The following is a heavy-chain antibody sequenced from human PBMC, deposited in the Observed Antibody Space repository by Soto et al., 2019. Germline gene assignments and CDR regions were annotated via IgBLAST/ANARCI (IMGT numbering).Heavy chain of an antibody. Sequence: EVQLLESGGGLVQPGGSLRLSCAASGFTFSSYAMSWVRQAPGKGLEWVSAISGSGGSTYYADSVKGRFTISRDKSKNTLYLQMNSLRAEDTAVYYCAKDRSYGDFFDYWGQGTLVTVSS. V-gene: IGHV3-23*01. D-gene: IGHD4-17*01. CDR1: GFTFSSYA. J-gene: IGHJ4*02. CDR2: ISGSGGST. CDR3: AKDRSYGDFFDY.